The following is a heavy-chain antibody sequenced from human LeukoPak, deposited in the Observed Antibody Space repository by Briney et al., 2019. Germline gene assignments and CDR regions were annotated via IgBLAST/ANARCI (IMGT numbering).Heavy chain of an antibody. CDR3: AKNPYEYYFDY. J-gene: IGHJ4*02. D-gene: IGHD5-12*01. CDR2: INPSSGDT. Sequence: GASVKVSCKASGYTLTGYCMHWVRLAPGQGLEWMGWINPSSGDTNYAQKFQGRVTMTRDTSISTAYMELSRLRSDDTAVYYCAKNPYEYYFDYWGQGTPVTVSS. CDR1: GYTLTGYC. V-gene: IGHV1-2*02.